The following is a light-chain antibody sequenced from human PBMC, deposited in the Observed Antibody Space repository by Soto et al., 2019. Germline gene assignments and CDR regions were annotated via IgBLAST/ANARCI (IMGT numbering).Light chain of an antibody. CDR3: QQVKSYPIT. CDR2: GAS. CDR1: QVFSSV. Sequence: DIQLTQSRSFLSASAGDRVTITCRASQVFSSVLAWYQQKPGKAPELLIYGASTLQSGVPSRFSGSGSGTEFTLTISSLQPEAFATYYCQQVKSYPITFGQGTRLEIK. J-gene: IGKJ5*01. V-gene: IGKV1-9*01.